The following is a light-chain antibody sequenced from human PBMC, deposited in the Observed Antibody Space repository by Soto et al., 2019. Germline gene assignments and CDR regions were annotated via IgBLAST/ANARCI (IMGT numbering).Light chain of an antibody. CDR2: EVS. CDR3: SSYAGSNNPYV. Sequence: QSALTQPPSASGSPGQSVTISCTGTSSDVGGYNYVSWYQQHPGIAPKLMIYEVSKRPSGVPDRFSGSKSGNTASLTVSGLQAEDEADYYCSSYAGSNNPYVFGTGTKVTVL. J-gene: IGLJ1*01. CDR1: SSDVGGYNY. V-gene: IGLV2-8*01.